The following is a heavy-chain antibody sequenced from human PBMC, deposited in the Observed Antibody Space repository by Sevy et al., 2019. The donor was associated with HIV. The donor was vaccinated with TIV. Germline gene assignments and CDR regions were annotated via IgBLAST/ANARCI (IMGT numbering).Heavy chain of an antibody. V-gene: IGHV3-48*01. D-gene: IGHD2-8*02. J-gene: IGHJ4*02. Sequence: GGSLRLSCVASGFTFSTNSMNWVRQAPGKGLEWVSYINSRRSTIQYADSVKGRFTIFRDNAQNSLYLQMNSLRGEDTAVYYCARGQSFLVVSDAPVDYWGQGTLVTVSS. CDR2: INSRRSTI. CDR1: GFTFSTNS. CDR3: ARGQSFLVVSDAPVDY.